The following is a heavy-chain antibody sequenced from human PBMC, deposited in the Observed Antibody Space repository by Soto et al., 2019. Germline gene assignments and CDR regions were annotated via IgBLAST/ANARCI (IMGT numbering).Heavy chain of an antibody. Sequence: GGSLRLSCAASGFTFSTYTMNWVRQAPGKGLEWVSSISSTSSYIYYADSVKGRFTISRDNAKNSLYLQMNSLRAEDTAVYYCARGRSSLSSGWYGCFDPWGQGTLVTVSS. J-gene: IGHJ5*02. CDR2: ISSTSSYI. D-gene: IGHD6-19*01. CDR1: GFTFSTYT. V-gene: IGHV3-21*01. CDR3: ARGRSSLSSGWYGCFDP.